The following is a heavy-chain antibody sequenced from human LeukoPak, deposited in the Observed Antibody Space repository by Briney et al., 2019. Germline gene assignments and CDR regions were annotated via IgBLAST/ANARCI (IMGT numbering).Heavy chain of an antibody. CDR2: IDSDGTTT. Sequence: GRSLRLSCAASGFSFRSYWMHWVRQAPGKGLVWVSDIDSDGTTTRYADSVKGRFTISRDNANNKLYLQMNSLRAEDTAVYYCARANGPPIDWGQGTLVTVSS. D-gene: IGHD2-15*01. CDR3: ARANGPPID. V-gene: IGHV3-74*01. CDR1: GFSFRSYW. J-gene: IGHJ4*02.